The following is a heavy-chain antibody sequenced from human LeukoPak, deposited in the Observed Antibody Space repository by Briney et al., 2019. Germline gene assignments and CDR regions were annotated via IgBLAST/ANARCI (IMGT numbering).Heavy chain of an antibody. V-gene: IGHV4-59*01. J-gene: IGHJ5*02. D-gene: IGHD6-25*01. Sequence: SETLSLTCTVCGDSMRSYYGSWLRQPPGKGVEGVGYMYYCGCTNYNPSLKSRVTISVDTSKNQFSLKLSSVPAADTAVYYCARGPRAGRYWFDPWGQGTLVTVSS. CDR1: GDSMRSYY. CDR3: ARGPRAGRYWFDP. CDR2: MYYCGCT.